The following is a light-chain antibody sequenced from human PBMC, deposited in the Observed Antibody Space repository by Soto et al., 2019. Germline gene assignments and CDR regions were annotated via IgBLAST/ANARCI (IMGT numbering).Light chain of an antibody. CDR2: AAS. V-gene: IGKV3D-20*02. CDR1: QSVSINF. CDR3: QQRSNWPPIT. J-gene: IGKJ5*01. Sequence: EIVLTQSPGTLSLSPGERATLSCRASQSVSINFLAWYQQKPGQAPRLLIYAASSRATGIPDRFSGSGSGTDFTLTISRLEPEDFALYYCQQRSNWPPITFGQGTRLEIK.